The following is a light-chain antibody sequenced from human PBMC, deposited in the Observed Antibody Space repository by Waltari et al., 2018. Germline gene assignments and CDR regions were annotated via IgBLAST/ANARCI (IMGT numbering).Light chain of an antibody. CDR2: EVS. Sequence: QSALTQPASVSGSPGQSITISCTGTSSDVGAYNYVSWYQQHPGKVPKLMIYEVSNRPSGVSNRLSGSKSGNTASLTISGLQAEDEADYYCSSYTSSSTYVFGTGTSVTVL. J-gene: IGLJ1*01. CDR3: SSYTSSSTYV. CDR1: SSDVGAYNY. V-gene: IGLV2-14*01.